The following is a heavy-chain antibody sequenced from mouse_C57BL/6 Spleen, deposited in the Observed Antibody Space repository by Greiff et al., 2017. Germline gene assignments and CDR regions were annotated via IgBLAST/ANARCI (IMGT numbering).Heavy chain of an antibody. CDR1: GYAFSRSG. J-gene: IGHJ1*03. V-gene: IGHV1-82*01. CDR3: ARGGYGSSYAWYFDV. CDR2: IYPGDGDT. D-gene: IGHD1-1*01. Sequence: VQLQQSGPELVKPGASVKISCKASGYAFSRSGMNWVKQRPGQGLEWIGRIYPGDGDTNYNGKFKGKATLTADKSSSTAYMQLSSLTSADSAVXVCARGGYGSSYAWYFDVWGTGTTVTVSS.